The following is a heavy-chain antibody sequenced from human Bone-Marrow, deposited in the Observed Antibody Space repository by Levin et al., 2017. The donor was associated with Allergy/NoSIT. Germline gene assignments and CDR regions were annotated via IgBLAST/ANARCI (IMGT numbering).Heavy chain of an antibody. V-gene: IGHV1-24*01. CDR3: ATYTTEISNYYSIGWFDF. CDR2: YYPDDGEI. Sequence: GASVKVSCKVSGHTLSKLSIHWVRQPPGKGLEWIGGYYPDDGEINYAQKFQGRVMMTEDSSTEAAYMELSSLGSEDTAVYYCATYTTEISNYYSIGWFDFWGQGTLVTVSS. CDR1: GHTLSKLS. D-gene: IGHD3-10*01. J-gene: IGHJ5*01.